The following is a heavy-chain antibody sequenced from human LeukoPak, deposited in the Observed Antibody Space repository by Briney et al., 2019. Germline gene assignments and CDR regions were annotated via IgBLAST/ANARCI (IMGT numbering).Heavy chain of an antibody. CDR1: GGTFSSYA. D-gene: IGHD3-10*01. CDR3: ARVRITMVRGVIVDYYFDY. J-gene: IGHJ4*02. V-gene: IGHV1-69*05. CDR2: IIPIFGTA. Sequence: SVKVSCKASGGTFSSYAISWVRQAPGQGLEWMGGIIPIFGTANYAQKFQGRVTITTDESTSTAYMELSSLRSDDTAVYYCARVRITMVRGVIVDYYFDYWGQGTLVTVSS.